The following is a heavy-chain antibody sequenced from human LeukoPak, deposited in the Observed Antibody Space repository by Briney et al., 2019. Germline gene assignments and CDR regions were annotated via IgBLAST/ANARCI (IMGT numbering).Heavy chain of an antibody. D-gene: IGHD3-9*01. CDR2: INPNSGGT. CDR3: ARTRHVLRYFDWSGFDP. CDR1: GYTFTCYY. Sequence: GASVKVSCKASGYTFTCYYMHWVRQAPGQGLEWMGRINPNSGGTNYAQKFQGRVTMTRDTSISTAYMELSRLRSDDTAVYYCARTRHVLRYFDWSGFDPWGQGTLVTVSS. V-gene: IGHV1-2*06. J-gene: IGHJ5*02.